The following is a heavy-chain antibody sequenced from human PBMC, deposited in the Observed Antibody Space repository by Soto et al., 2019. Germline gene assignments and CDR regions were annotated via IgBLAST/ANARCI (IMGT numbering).Heavy chain of an antibody. CDR2: IYYSGTT. Sequence: LTCTVSGGSISTGGYYWSWIRQHPGKGLEWIGHIYYSGTTYYNPSPKSRLTISVDTSKNQFSPTLTSVTAADTAVYYCARKSTAPNYYYVMGVWGQGTTVTVSS. CDR3: ARKSTAPNYYYVMGV. CDR1: GGSISTGGYY. J-gene: IGHJ6*02. D-gene: IGHD2-21*02. V-gene: IGHV4-31*03.